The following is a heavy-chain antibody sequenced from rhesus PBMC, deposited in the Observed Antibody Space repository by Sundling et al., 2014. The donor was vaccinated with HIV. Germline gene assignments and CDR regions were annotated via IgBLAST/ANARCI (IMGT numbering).Heavy chain of an antibody. CDR2: ISGNTGNT. Sequence: QVQLQESGPGLVRPSETLSLTCAVSTDSITGSYWTWIRQSPGKGLEWIGRISGNTGNTDYNPSLKSRVTISRDTSNKQLSLRLTSVTAADTAVYYCARARITIFGLLIIQYYFVLLGSEGVLVTVSS. J-gene: IGHJ4*01. V-gene: IGHV4-173*01. CDR1: TDSITGSY. CDR3: ARARITIFGLLIIQYYFVL. D-gene: IGHD3-3*01.